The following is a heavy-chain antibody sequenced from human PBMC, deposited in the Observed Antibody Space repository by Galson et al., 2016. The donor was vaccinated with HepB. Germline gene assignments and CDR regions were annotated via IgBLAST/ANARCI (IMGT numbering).Heavy chain of an antibody. V-gene: IGHV3-72*01. CDR3: ARTGVGDFDY. CDR2: TRNXARRYTT. CDR1: GFILSDYY. J-gene: IGHJ4*02. Sequence: SLRLSCAASGFILSDYYMDWVRQGPGKGLEWVGRTRNXARRYTTDYVASVKGRFTLSRDNSKSSVYLHMNDLKPEDTAIDYCARTGVGDFDYWGRGTLVTVSS.